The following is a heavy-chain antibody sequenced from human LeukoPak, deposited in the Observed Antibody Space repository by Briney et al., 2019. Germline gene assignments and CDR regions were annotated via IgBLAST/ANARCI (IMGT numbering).Heavy chain of an antibody. V-gene: IGHV4-59*08. D-gene: IGHD6-13*01. Sequence: SETLSLTCTVSGGSISSYYWSWIRQPPGKGLEWIGYIYYSGSTNYNPSLKSRVTISVDTSKNQFSLKLSSVTAADTAVYYCARIAAAGTTVWYFQHWGQGTLVTVSS. CDR3: ARIAAAGTTVWYFQH. CDR1: GGSISSYY. CDR2: IYYSGST. J-gene: IGHJ1*01.